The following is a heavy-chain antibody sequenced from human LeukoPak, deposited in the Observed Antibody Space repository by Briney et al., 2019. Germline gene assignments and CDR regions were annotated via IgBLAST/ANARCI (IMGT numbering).Heavy chain of an antibody. J-gene: IGHJ4*02. CDR2: TNHSGST. CDR3: ARGYGSGSYFSFDY. V-gene: IGHV4-34*01. CDR1: GGSFSGYY. D-gene: IGHD3-10*01. Sequence: SETLSLTCAAYGGSFSGYYWSWIRQPPGKGLEWIGETNHSGSTNYNPSLKSRVTISVDTSKNQFSLKLSSVTAADTAVYYCARGYGSGSYFSFDYWGQGTLVTVSS.